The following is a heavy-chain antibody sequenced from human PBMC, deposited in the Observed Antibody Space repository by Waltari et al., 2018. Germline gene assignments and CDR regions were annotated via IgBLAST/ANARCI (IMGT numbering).Heavy chain of an antibody. CDR1: GGTFSSYA. CDR3: ARRGAGYGSGSTYYYYGMDV. Sequence: QVQLVQSGAEVKKPGSSVKVSCKASGGTFSSYAISWVRQAPGQGLEWMGGIIPIFGTANYAQKFQGRVTITTDESTSTAYMELSSLRSEYTAVYYCARRGAGYGSGSTYYYYGMDVWGQGTTVTVSS. J-gene: IGHJ6*02. CDR2: IIPIFGTA. D-gene: IGHD3-10*01. V-gene: IGHV1-69*05.